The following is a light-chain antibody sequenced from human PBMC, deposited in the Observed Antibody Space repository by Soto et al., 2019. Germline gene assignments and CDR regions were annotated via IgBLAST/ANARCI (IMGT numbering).Light chain of an antibody. V-gene: IGKV1-5*03. CDR2: KAS. Sequence: DIQMTQSPSTRSASVGDRGTITCRASQSISSWLAGYQQKPGKAPKLLIYKASSLESGVTSRFSGSGSGTEFTLTMSSLPPHDSATYYCQQYNSYHHNFG. J-gene: IGKJ2*01. CDR3: QQYNSYHHN. CDR1: QSISSW.